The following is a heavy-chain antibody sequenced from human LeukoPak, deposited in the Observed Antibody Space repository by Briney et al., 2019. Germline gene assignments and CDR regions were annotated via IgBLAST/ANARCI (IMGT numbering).Heavy chain of an antibody. Sequence: PGGSLRLSCAASGFTFSSYIMNWVRQAPGKGLEWVSSISSDSSYIYYADSVKGRFTISRDNAKNSLYLQMNSLRAGDTAVYYCARGSVGGGNYFDYWGQGTLVTVSS. D-gene: IGHD3-16*01. J-gene: IGHJ4*02. CDR1: GFTFSSYI. CDR2: ISSDSSYI. CDR3: ARGSVGGGNYFDY. V-gene: IGHV3-21*01.